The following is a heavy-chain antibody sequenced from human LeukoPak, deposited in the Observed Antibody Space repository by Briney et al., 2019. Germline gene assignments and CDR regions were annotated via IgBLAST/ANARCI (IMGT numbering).Heavy chain of an antibody. CDR2: ISNDGRSK. CDR1: GVTSRSSA. V-gene: IGHV3-30*04. Sequence: PGGSLRLSSAASGVTSRSSAMCTVPPAPDRGLGRGAVISNDGRSKYSADSPKGRFTLSRDNSKKTLYLQMNSLRDDDTPVYHCAIEREGYMNPMLDRAFGMWRRGTGDTVSS. D-gene: IGHD5-24*01. CDR3: AIEREGYMNPMLDRAFGM. J-gene: IGHJ3*02.